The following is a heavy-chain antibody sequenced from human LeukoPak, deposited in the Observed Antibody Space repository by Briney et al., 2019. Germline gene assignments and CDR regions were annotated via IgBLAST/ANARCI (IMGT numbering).Heavy chain of an antibody. V-gene: IGHV4-38-2*02. CDR2: LYHSGST. Sequence: SETLSLTCTVSGYSISSGYYWGWIRQPPGQRLEWIGSLYHSGSTYYNPSLKSRVIISIDTSKNQFSLNLTSVTAADTAVYYCARDGRRGGYYFDYWGQGSLVTVSS. CDR1: GYSISSGYY. J-gene: IGHJ4*02. D-gene: IGHD3-3*01. CDR3: ARDGRRGGYYFDY.